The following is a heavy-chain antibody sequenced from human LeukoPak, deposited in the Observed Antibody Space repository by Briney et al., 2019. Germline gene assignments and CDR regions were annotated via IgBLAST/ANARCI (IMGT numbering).Heavy chain of an antibody. V-gene: IGHV1-8*01. Sequence: ASVKVSCKASGYTFTSYDINWVRQATGQGLEWMGWMNPNSGNTGYAQKFQGRVTMTRNTSISTAYMELSSLRSEDTAVYYCARGYYGSGSYYYYYYYMDVWGKGTTVAISS. CDR3: ARGYYGSGSYYYYYYYMDV. D-gene: IGHD3-10*01. CDR1: GYTFTSYD. J-gene: IGHJ6*03. CDR2: MNPNSGNT.